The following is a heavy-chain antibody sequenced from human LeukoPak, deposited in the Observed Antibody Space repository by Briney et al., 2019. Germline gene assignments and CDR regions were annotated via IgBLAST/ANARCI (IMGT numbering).Heavy chain of an antibody. CDR2: ISYDGSNK. CDR3: AKAEYGGNSGLDY. Sequence: PGGSLRLSCAASGFTFSSYGMHWVRQATGKGLEWVAVISYDGSNKYYADSVKGRFTISRDNSKNTLYLQMNSLRAEDTAVYYCAKAEYGGNSGLDYWGQGTLVTVSS. J-gene: IGHJ4*02. CDR1: GFTFSSYG. V-gene: IGHV3-30*18. D-gene: IGHD4-23*01.